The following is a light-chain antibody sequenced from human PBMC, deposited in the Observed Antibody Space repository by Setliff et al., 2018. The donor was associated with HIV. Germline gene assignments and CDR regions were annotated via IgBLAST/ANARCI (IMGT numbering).Light chain of an antibody. CDR1: SSDVGCYNF. J-gene: IGLJ1*01. CDR2: DVG. CDR3: SSYSINNLYV. V-gene: IGLV2-14*01. Sequence: QSVLTQPASVSGSPGQSITIPCIGTSSDVGCYNFVSWYQQLPGKAPKLMIYDVGNRPSGVSNRFSGSKSGNTASLTISGLQTEDEADYYCSSYSINNLYVFATGTKVTVL.